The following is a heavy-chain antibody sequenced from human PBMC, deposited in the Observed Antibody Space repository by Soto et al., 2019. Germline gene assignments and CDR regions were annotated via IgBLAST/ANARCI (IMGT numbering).Heavy chain of an antibody. CDR3: ARPGYYDNSGYWRSPFAV. CDR2: IYKSGST. J-gene: IGHJ3*01. D-gene: IGHD3-22*01. Sequence: FVTLCLRCSVAEDSISTSDYYWAWIRLPPGKGLEWIGSIYKSGSTYYNPSLKSRVTMSVDTSKNQFSLKLSSLTAADTAVYYCARPGYYDNSGYWRSPFAVWGQGTMVTVSS. V-gene: IGHV4-39*01. CDR1: EDSISTSDYY.